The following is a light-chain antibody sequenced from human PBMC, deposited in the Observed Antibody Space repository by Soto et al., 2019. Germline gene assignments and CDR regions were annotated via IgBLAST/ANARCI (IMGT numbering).Light chain of an antibody. Sequence: IVMTQSPATLSVSPGERATLSCRASQSVSSKLAWYQQKPGQAPRLVLYGASTRATGIPARFSGGGSGTEFTLTITSLQSEDFAVYYCQHYYTWPLTFCPGTTVDIK. CDR2: GAS. V-gene: IGKV3-15*01. CDR3: QHYYTWPLT. CDR1: QSVSSK. J-gene: IGKJ3*01.